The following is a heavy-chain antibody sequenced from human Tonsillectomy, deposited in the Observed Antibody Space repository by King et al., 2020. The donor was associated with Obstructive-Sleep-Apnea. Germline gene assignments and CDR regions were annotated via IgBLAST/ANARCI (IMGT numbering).Heavy chain of an antibody. V-gene: IGHV4-59*01. J-gene: IGHJ4*02. CDR2: IYYSGST. CDR3: ARKVEAYCSGGSCYHFDY. Sequence: VQLQESGPGLVKPSETLSLTCTVSGGSISSYYWSWIRQPPGKGLEWIGYIYYSGSTNYNPSLKSRVTISVDTSKNQFSLKLSSVTAADTAVYYCARKVEAYCSGGSCYHFDYWGQGTLVTVSS. D-gene: IGHD2-15*01. CDR1: GGSISSYY.